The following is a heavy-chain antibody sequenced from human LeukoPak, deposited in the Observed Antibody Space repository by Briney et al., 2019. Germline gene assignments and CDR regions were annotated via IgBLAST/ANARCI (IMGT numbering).Heavy chain of an antibody. CDR2: INSDGAKT. V-gene: IGHV3-74*01. D-gene: IGHD1-20*01. CDR3: AASFRITGTTFYL. CDR1: GFTFSSFW. Sequence: GGSLRLSCAASGFTFSSFWMNWVRQVPGKGLVWVSHINSDGAKTNYADSVTGRFTISRDTARNTLYLQMNNLRVEDTAMYYCAASFRITGTTFYLWGQGTLVTVSS. J-gene: IGHJ1*01.